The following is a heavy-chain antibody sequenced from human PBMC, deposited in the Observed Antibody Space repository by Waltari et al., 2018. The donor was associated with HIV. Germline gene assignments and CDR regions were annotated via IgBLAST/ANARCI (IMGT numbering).Heavy chain of an antibody. V-gene: IGHV1-18*01. CDR1: GYTFTSYG. D-gene: IGHD6-13*01. CDR3: ARLSSSWYSKGDY. CDR2: ISAYNGNT. J-gene: IGHJ4*02. Sequence: QVQLVQSGAEVKKPGASVKVSCKASGYTFTSYGISWVRQGPDKGLEWMGWISAYNGNTNDERKLQGRVTMTTDTSTSTAYMELRSLRSDDTAVYYCARLSSSWYSKGDYWGQGTLVTVSS.